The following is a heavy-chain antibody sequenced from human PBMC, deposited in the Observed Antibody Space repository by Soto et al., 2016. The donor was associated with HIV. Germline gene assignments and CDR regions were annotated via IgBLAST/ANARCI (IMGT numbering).Heavy chain of an antibody. CDR2: MNPNSGNT. CDR1: GYTFTSND. CDR3: ASHLGSSWAFDT. V-gene: IGHV1-8*03. D-gene: IGHD6-13*01. Sequence: QVQLVQSGSEMKKPGASVKVSCKASGYTFTSNDINWVRQATGQGLEWMGWMNPNSGNTGYAQKFQGRVTITRNTSISTAYMELSSLRSEDTAVYYCASHLGSSWAFDTWGQGTMVTVSS. J-gene: IGHJ3*02.